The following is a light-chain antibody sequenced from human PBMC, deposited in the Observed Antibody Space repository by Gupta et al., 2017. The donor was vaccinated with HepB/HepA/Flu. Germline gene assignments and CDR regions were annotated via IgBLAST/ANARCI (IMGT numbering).Light chain of an antibody. J-gene: IGKJ4*01. CDR3: QQYGGSPLT. CDR1: QSFSRTF. V-gene: IGKV3-20*01. CDR2: GTS. Sequence: EIVLTQSPGTLSLSPGERATLSCRASQSFSRTFLAWYQQKAGQAPRLLLYGTSSRATGSPDRFSGSGSGTDFTLTISRLEPEDFAVYYCQQYGGSPLTFGGGTKVEIK.